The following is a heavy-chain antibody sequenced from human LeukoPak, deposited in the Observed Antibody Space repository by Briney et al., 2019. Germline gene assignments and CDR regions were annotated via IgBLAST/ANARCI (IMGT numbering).Heavy chain of an antibody. D-gene: IGHD3-22*01. CDR2: IKRDGSEK. CDR3: AKGPGSMIVVIIDY. CDR1: GFTFSSYW. V-gene: IGHV3-7*01. Sequence: GGSLRLSCAASGFTFSSYWMSWVRQAPGKGLEWVANIKRDGSEKYYVDSVKGRFTISRDNAKNSLYLQMNSLRAEDTAVYYCAKGPGSMIVVIIDYWGQGTLVTVSS. J-gene: IGHJ4*02.